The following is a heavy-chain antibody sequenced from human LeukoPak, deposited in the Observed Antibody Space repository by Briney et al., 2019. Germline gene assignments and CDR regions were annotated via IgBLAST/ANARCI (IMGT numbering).Heavy chain of an antibody. CDR1: GGSISSGGYY. V-gene: IGHV4-31*03. CDR3: ASSNAAAGHDY. D-gene: IGHD6-13*01. Sequence: SETLSLTCTVSGGSISSGGYYWSWIRQHPGKGLEWIGYIYYSGSTYYNPSLKSRVTISVDTSKNQFSLKLSSVTAADAAVYYCASSNAAAGHDYWGQGTLVTVSS. J-gene: IGHJ4*02. CDR2: IYYSGST.